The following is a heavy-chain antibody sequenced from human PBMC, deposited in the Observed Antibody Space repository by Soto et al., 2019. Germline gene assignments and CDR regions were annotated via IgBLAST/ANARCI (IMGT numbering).Heavy chain of an antibody. CDR3: VGGQYYFDY. D-gene: IGHD3-10*01. J-gene: IGHJ4*02. CDR2: ISYDGSNK. V-gene: IGHV3-30*03. Sequence: QVQLVESWGGVVQPGRSLRLSCAASGFPFSSYGMHWVREAPGKGLEWVAVISYDGSNKYYADSVKGRFTISRDNSASTLYLQMNSLRPEDTALYYCVGGQYYFDYRGQGTLVTVSP. CDR1: GFPFSSYG.